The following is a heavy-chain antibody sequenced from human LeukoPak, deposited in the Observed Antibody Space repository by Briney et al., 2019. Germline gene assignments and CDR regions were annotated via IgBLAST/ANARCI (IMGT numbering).Heavy chain of an antibody. CDR3: ARVTMVRGVSWFDP. D-gene: IGHD3-10*01. CDR2: IYYSGST. Sequence: SETLSLTCTVSGGSIRSRSYYWGWIRQPPGKGLEWIGSIYYSGSTYYNPSLKSRVPISVDTSKNQFSLKLSSVTAADTAVYYCARVTMVRGVSWFDPWGQGTLVTVSS. CDR1: GGSIRSRSYY. J-gene: IGHJ5*02. V-gene: IGHV4-39*01.